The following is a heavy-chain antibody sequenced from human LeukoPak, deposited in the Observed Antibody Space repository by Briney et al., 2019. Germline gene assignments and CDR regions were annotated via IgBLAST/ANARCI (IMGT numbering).Heavy chain of an antibody. CDR1: GYIFTDYY. V-gene: IGHV1/OR15-1*04. J-gene: IGHJ4*02. Sequence: ASVKVSCKASGYIFTDYYMHWVRQAPGQELGWMGRINPNSGNTNYAQKLQGRVTMTTDTSTSTAYMELRSLRSDDTAVYYCARGAGSYFPELNFDYWGQGTLVTVSS. D-gene: IGHD3-10*01. CDR3: ARGAGSYFPELNFDY. CDR2: INPNSGNT.